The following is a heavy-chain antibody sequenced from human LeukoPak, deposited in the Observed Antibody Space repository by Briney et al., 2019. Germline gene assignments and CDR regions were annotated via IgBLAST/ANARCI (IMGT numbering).Heavy chain of an antibody. Sequence: KPSETLSLTCTVSGGSISSYYWSWIRQPPGKGLEWIGYIYYSGSTNYNPSLKSRVTISVDTSKNQFSLKLSSVTAADTAVYYCARGGTIFGVVIFDYWGQGTLVTVSS. CDR1: GGSISSYY. CDR3: ARGGTIFGVVIFDY. V-gene: IGHV4-59*01. D-gene: IGHD3-3*01. CDR2: IYYSGST. J-gene: IGHJ4*02.